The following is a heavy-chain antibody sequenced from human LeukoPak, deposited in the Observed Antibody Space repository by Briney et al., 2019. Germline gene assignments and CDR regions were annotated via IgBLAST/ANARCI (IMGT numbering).Heavy chain of an antibody. CDR3: AKGFGYSSSWYEGSIYFDY. CDR2: IRNDGGNK. Sequence: GGSLRLSCAASGFTFSSYGMHWVRQAPGKGLEWVAFIRNDGGNKYYADSVKGRLTISRDNSKNTLYVQMNSLRAEGTAVYYCAKGFGYSSSWYEGSIYFDYWGQGTLVTVSS. D-gene: IGHD6-13*01. J-gene: IGHJ4*02. V-gene: IGHV3-30*02. CDR1: GFTFSSYG.